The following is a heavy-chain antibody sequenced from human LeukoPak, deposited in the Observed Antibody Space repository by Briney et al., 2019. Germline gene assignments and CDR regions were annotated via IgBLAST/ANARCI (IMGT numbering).Heavy chain of an antibody. CDR3: ARGPVRDDGLTGISYYFGLDV. J-gene: IGHJ6*02. D-gene: IGHD2-21*02. V-gene: IGHV4-34*01. Sequence: SETLTLTCAVYGGCLTDYYWSWIRHLPGKGLEWIGESHHRAGANYNPSLWGRVTISADTSKNQFSLHLTSVTAADTATFYCARGPVRDDGLTGISYYFGLDVWGHGTTVTVFS. CDR1: GGCLTDYY. CDR2: SHHRAGA.